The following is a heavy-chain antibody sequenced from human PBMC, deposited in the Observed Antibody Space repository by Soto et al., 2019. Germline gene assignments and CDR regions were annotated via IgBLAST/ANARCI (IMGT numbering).Heavy chain of an antibody. CDR3: ARAGHSSSSEGANWFDP. J-gene: IGHJ5*02. CDR1: GVSITTGGGYY. CDR2: IYYSGST. D-gene: IGHD6-6*01. V-gene: IGHV4-31*03. Sequence: SETLSLTCSVSGVSITTGGGYYWSWIRQHPGKGLEWIGYIYYSGSTYYNPSLKSRVTISADTSTNQFSLNLSSVTAADTAVYYCARAGHSSSSEGANWFDPWGQGTLVTVSS.